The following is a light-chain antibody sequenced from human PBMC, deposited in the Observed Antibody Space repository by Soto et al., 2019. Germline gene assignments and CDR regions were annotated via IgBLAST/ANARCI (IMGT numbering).Light chain of an antibody. J-gene: IGLJ3*02. CDR2: NTN. Sequence: QTVVTQEPSFSVSPGGTITLTCGLSSGSVSTNNYPSWYQQTPGQAPRTLIYNTNTRSSGVPDRFSGSILGNQAALTITGAQADDECDYYCLLYVGRGMHWVFGGGTKLTVL. CDR1: SGSVSTNNY. CDR3: LLYVGRGMHWV. V-gene: IGLV8-61*01.